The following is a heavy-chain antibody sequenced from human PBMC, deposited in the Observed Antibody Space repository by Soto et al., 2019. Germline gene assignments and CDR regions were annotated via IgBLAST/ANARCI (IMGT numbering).Heavy chain of an antibody. CDR3: AKIAAAGTGRVY. V-gene: IGHV1-69*13. CDR2: IIPIFGTA. D-gene: IGHD6-13*01. CDR1: GGTFSSYA. J-gene: IGHJ4*02. Sequence: GASVKVSCKASGGTFSSYAISWVRQAPGQGLEWMGGIIPIFGTANYAQKFQGRVTITADESTSTAYMELSSLRSEDTAVYYCAKIAAAGTGRVYWGQGTLVTVSS.